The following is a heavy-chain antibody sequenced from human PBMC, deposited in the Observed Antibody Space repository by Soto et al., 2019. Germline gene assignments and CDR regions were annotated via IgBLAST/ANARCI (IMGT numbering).Heavy chain of an antibody. CDR2: IHPSGVS. Sequence: PSETLSLTCAVHGGSVGGYCWGWIRQPPGKGLEWIGEIHPSGVSTYNPSLNSRVAMSVDTSKKQFSLTLSSVTAADTAVYYCARGHASAKVGYWGQGTLVTVSS. D-gene: IGHD5-18*01. CDR3: ARGHASAKVGY. V-gene: IGHV4-34*01. CDR1: GGSVGGYC. J-gene: IGHJ4*02.